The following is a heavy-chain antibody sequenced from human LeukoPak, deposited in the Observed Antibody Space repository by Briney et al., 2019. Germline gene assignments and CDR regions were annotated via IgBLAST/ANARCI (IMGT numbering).Heavy chain of an antibody. V-gene: IGHV3-66*01. Sequence: GGSLRLSCAASGFTVSSNYMSWVRQAPGKGLEWLSVIYSGGSTYYADSVKGRFTISRDNSKNTLYLQMNSLRAEDTAVYYCASSKRMVYAIYNYGMDVWGQGTTVTVSS. CDR3: ASSKRMVYAIYNYGMDV. J-gene: IGHJ6*02. CDR1: GFTVSSNY. D-gene: IGHD2-8*01. CDR2: IYSGGST.